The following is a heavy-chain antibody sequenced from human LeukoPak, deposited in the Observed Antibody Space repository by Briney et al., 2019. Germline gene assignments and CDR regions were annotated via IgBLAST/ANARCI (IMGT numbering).Heavy chain of an antibody. J-gene: IGHJ6*03. CDR2: ISWNSGSI. CDR1: GFTFDDYA. CDR3: AKDKSSSSSGSMDV. V-gene: IGHV3-9*01. Sequence: GGSLRLSCAASGFTFDDYAMHWVRQAPGKGLEWVSGISWNSGSIGYADSVKGRFTISRDNVKNSLYLQMNSLRAEDTALYYCAKDKSSSSSGSMDVWGKGTTVTVSS. D-gene: IGHD6-6*01.